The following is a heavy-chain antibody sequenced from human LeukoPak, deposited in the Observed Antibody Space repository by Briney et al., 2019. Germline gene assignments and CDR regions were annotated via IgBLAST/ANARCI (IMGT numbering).Heavy chain of an antibody. D-gene: IGHD5-18*01. J-gene: IGHJ4*02. V-gene: IGHV3-48*01. Sequence: PGGSLRLSCAASGFTFSSYSMNWVRQAPGKGLEWVSYISSSSSTIYYADSVKGRFTIPRDNAKNSLYLQMNSLRAEDTAVYYCARDLNKDSSSPLDYWGQGTLVTVSS. CDR2: ISSSSSTI. CDR3: ARDLNKDSSSPLDY. CDR1: GFTFSSYS.